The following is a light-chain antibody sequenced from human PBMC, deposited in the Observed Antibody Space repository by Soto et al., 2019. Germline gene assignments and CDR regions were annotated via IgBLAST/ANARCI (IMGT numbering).Light chain of an antibody. J-gene: IGKJ2*01. CDR1: QSLSNVF. CDR3: HQYATSPYT. Sequence: DIVLTQSPGTLSLSPGERATLSCRASQSLSNVFLAWYQQKPGQAPRLLIYGASKRATGIPDRFSGSGSGTDFTLTISRLEPEDFAVYFCHQYATSPYTFGQGTKLDIK. V-gene: IGKV3-20*01. CDR2: GAS.